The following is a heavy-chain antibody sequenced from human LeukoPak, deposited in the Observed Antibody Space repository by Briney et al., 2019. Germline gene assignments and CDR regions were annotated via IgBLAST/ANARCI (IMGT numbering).Heavy chain of an antibody. CDR1: GFTFSSYA. Sequence: PGGSLRLSCAASGFTFSSYAMSWVRQAPGKGLVWVSAISGSGGSTYYADSVKGRFTISRDNSKDTLYLQMNCLRAEDTAVYYCASVGQPHNAPEDYFDYWGQGTLVTVSS. J-gene: IGHJ4*02. CDR3: ASVGQPHNAPEDYFDY. CDR2: ISGSGGST. V-gene: IGHV3-23*01. D-gene: IGHD1-14*01.